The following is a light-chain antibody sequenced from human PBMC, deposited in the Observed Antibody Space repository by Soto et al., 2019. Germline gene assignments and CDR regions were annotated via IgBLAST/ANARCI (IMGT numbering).Light chain of an antibody. Sequence: QSVLTQPRSVSGSPGQSVTISCTGTSSDVGGYNYVSWYQHHPGKAHKLMNYDVNKRPSGVPERFSGSKSGNTASLTISGLQAEDEADYYCCSYAGSYTHYVFGTGTKVNVL. CDR2: DVN. CDR1: SSDVGGYNY. J-gene: IGLJ1*01. CDR3: CSYAGSYTHYV. V-gene: IGLV2-11*01.